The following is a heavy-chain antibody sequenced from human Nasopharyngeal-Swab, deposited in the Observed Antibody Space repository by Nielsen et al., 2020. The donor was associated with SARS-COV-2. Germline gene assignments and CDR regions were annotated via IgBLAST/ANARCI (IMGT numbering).Heavy chain of an antibody. V-gene: IGHV3-48*02. CDR3: ARALDYGDYVSPNDY. Sequence: GGSLRLSCAASGFTFSSYSMNWVRQAPGKGLEWVSYISSSSSTIYYADSVKGRFTISRDNAKNSLYLQMNSLRDEDTAVYYCARALDYGDYVSPNDYWGQGTLVTVSS. CDR2: ISSSSSTI. D-gene: IGHD4-17*01. CDR1: GFTFSSYS. J-gene: IGHJ4*02.